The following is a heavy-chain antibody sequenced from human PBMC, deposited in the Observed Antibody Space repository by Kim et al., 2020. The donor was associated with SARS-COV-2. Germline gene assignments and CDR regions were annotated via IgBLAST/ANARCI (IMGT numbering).Heavy chain of an antibody. CDR2: INPSGGST. CDR1: GYTFTSYY. J-gene: IGHJ4*02. Sequence: ASVKVSCKASGYTFTSYYMHWVRQAPGQGLEWMGIINPSGGSTSYAQKFQGRVTMTRDTSTSTVYMELSSLRSEDTAVYYCARDRSPTQWLVSTSNTFDYWGQGTLVTVSS. CDR3: ARDRSPTQWLVSTSNTFDY. D-gene: IGHD6-19*01. V-gene: IGHV1-46*01.